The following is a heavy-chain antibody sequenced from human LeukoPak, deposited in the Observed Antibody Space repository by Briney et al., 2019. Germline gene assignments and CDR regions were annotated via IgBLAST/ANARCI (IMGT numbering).Heavy chain of an antibody. V-gene: IGHV3-66*01. CDR1: GFTVNNND. Sequence: GGSLRLSCAASGFTVNNNDMNWARQAPGKGLEWVSVIYIGGGTYYADSVKGRFTISRDNSKNTLYLQMSSLRAEDTAVYYCARDSRRTGEFDYWGQGTLVTVSS. D-gene: IGHD1-1*01. CDR3: ARDSRRTGEFDY. CDR2: IYIGGGT. J-gene: IGHJ4*02.